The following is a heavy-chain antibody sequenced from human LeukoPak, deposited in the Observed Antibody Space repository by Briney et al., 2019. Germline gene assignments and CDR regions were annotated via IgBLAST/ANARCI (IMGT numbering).Heavy chain of an antibody. J-gene: IGHJ5*02. D-gene: IGHD6-19*01. CDR1: GGSISSYY. Sequence: SETLSLTCTVSGGSISSYYWSWIRQPPGKGLEWIGYIYYSGSTNYNPSLKSRVTISVDTSKNQFSLELSSVTAADTAVYYCARDVAYSSGWYEGNWFDPWGQGTLVTVSS. V-gene: IGHV4-59*01. CDR2: IYYSGST. CDR3: ARDVAYSSGWYEGNWFDP.